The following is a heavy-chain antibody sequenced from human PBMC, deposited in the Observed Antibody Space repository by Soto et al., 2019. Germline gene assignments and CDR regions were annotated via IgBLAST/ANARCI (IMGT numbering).Heavy chain of an antibody. Sequence: QVQLVQSGAEVKKPGASVKVSCKASGYTFTSYDINWVRQATGQGLEWMGWMNPNSGNTGYAQKFQGRVTMTRNTSISTAYMELSSMRSEDTAVYYCARGASRRGNYYGSGRGYWGQGTLVTVSS. CDR3: ARGASRRGNYYGSGRGY. J-gene: IGHJ4*02. D-gene: IGHD3-10*01. CDR1: GYTFTSYD. CDR2: MNPNSGNT. V-gene: IGHV1-8*01.